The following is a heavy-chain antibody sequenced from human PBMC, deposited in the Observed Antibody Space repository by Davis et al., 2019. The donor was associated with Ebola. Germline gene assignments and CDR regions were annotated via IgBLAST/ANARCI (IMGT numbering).Heavy chain of an antibody. J-gene: IGHJ4*02. D-gene: IGHD4-23*01. CDR2: ISGSGGST. CDR1: GFTFSDYE. Sequence: GESLKISCEASGFTFSDYEMSWVRQAPGKGLEWVSAISGSGGSTYYADSVKGRFTISRDNSKNTLYLQMNSLRAEDTAVYYCANLDYGGNSGLDYWGQGTLVTVSS. V-gene: IGHV3-23*01. CDR3: ANLDYGGNSGLDY.